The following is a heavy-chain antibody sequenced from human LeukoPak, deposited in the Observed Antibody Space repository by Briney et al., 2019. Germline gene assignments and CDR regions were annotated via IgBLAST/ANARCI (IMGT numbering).Heavy chain of an antibody. Sequence: PSQTLSLTCAVSGGSISSGGYSWSWIRQPPGKGLEWIGYIYYSGSTNYNPSLKSRVTISVDTSKNQFSLKLSSVTAADTAVYYCARDRGGYSYGYRFDPWGQGTLVTVSS. CDR3: ARDRGGYSYGYRFDP. V-gene: IGHV4-61*08. J-gene: IGHJ5*02. CDR2: IYYSGST. D-gene: IGHD5-18*01. CDR1: GGSISSGGYS.